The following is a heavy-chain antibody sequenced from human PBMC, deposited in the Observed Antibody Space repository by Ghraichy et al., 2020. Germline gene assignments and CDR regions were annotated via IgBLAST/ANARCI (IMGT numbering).Heavy chain of an antibody. D-gene: IGHD2-8*01. Sequence: ASVKVSCKVSGYTLTELSMHWVRQAPGKGLEWMGGFDPEDGETIYAQKFRGRVTMTEDTSTDTAYMELSSLRSEDTAVYYCATIRMKNYYYGMDVWGQGTTVTVS. CDR2: FDPEDGET. CDR1: GYTLTELS. V-gene: IGHV1-24*01. J-gene: IGHJ6*02. CDR3: ATIRMKNYYYGMDV.